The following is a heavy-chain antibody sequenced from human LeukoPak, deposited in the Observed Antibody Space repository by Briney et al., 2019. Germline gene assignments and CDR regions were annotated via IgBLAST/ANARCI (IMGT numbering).Heavy chain of an antibody. CDR3: ARDLLPSAASDM. D-gene: IGHD2-15*01. CDR2: IIPMVGRV. J-gene: IGHJ3*02. V-gene: IGHV1-69*04. CDR1: GGTFSSYA. Sequence: GASVKVSCKASGGTFSSYAISWVRQAPGQGPEWMGRIIPMVGRVSYAQNFQDRVTITADKATTTAYMELSSLTSDDTAVYYCARDLLPSAASDMWGQGTMVTVSS.